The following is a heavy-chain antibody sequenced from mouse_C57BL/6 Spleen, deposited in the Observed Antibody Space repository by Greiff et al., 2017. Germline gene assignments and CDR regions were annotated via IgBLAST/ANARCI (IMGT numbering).Heavy chain of an antibody. Sequence: QVQLQQPGAELVMPGASVKLSCKASGYTFTSYWMHWVKQRPGQGLEWIGEIDPSDSYTNYNQKFKGKATLTVDKSSSTAYMQLSSLTSEDSAVYYCARNKRRDYDVWGKGTTVTVSS. V-gene: IGHV1-69*01. CDR3: ARNKRRDYDV. J-gene: IGHJ1*03. CDR1: GYTFTSYW. D-gene: IGHD3-1*01. CDR2: IDPSDSYT.